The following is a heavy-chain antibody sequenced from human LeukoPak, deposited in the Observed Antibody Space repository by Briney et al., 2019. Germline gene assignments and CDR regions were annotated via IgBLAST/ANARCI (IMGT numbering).Heavy chain of an antibody. V-gene: IGHV3-64D*09. Sequence: GGAPRLSCSASGFPFSSYATHWVRQAPGEGLEYVSAISDSGGSTYYADSVKGRFTISRDNSKNTLYLQMSSLRAEDTAVYFCVRGYSFGPYGMDVWGQGTTVTVSS. CDR2: ISDSGGST. D-gene: IGHD2-15*01. J-gene: IGHJ6*02. CDR3: VRGYSFGPYGMDV. CDR1: GFPFSSYA.